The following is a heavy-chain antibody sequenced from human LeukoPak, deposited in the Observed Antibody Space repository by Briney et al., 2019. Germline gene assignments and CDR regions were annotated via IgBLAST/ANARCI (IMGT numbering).Heavy chain of an antibody. V-gene: IGHV3-64D*09. CDR1: GFTFSTYA. CDR2: INTNGDDT. J-gene: IGHJ4*02. Sequence: PGGSLRLSCSASGFTFSTYAMHSVRQAPGKGLEHVSTINTNGDDTYYADSVKGRFTISRDNSKRTLYLQMSSLRAEDTAVYSCVKDLRGGGYYTSFDYWGQGTLVTVSS. D-gene: IGHD3-10*01. CDR3: VKDLRGGGYYTSFDY.